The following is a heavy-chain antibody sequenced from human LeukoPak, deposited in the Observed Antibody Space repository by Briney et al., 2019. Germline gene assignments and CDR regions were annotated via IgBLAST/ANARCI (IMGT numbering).Heavy chain of an antibody. J-gene: IGHJ4*02. Sequence: GASVKVSCKASGGTFSSYAISWVRQAPGQGLEWMGRIIPILGIANYAQRFQGRVTITADKSTSTAYMELSSLRSGDTAVYYCARDGNYYDSSGYYNYWGQGTLVTVSS. CDR2: IIPILGIA. D-gene: IGHD3-22*01. CDR3: ARDGNYYDSSGYYNY. V-gene: IGHV1-69*04. CDR1: GGTFSSYA.